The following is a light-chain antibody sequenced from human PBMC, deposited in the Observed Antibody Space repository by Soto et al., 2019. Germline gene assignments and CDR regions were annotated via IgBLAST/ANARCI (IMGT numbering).Light chain of an antibody. V-gene: IGKV3-15*01. J-gene: IGKJ1*01. CDR3: QKYNSAPRT. CDR1: QSVSSN. Sequence: EIVMTQSPATLSVPPGERATLSCRASQSVSSNLAWYQQKPGQAPRLLIYGASTRATGIPARFSGSGSGTEFTLTISSLQSEDVATYYCQKYNSAPRTFGQGTKVDIK. CDR2: GAS.